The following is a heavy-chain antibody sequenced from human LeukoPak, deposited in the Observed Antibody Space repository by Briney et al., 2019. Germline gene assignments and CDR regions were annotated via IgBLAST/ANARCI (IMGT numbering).Heavy chain of an antibody. J-gene: IGHJ5*02. Sequence: SVKVSCKASGGTFSSYAISWVRQAPGQGLEWMGRIILILGIANYVQRLQGRVTITADKSTSTAYMELSSLRSEDTAVYYCARDPAYYYGSAAFDPWGQGTLVTVSS. D-gene: IGHD3-10*01. CDR3: ARDPAYYYGSAAFDP. CDR2: IILILGIA. V-gene: IGHV1-69*04. CDR1: GGTFSSYA.